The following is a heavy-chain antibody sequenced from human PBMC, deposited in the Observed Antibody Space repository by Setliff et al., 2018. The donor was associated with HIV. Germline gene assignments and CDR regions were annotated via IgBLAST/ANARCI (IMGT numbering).Heavy chain of an antibody. CDR2: IHFDGTNK. D-gene: IGHD6-19*01. J-gene: IGHJ4*02. CDR1: GFTFRSFG. Sequence: QTGGSLRLSCAASGFTFRSFGMHWVRQTPGKGLEWVALIHFDGTNKYYRDSVKGRFTISRDNSKNTVYLQMNSLRAEDTAVYYCAKKVPGVGVAGPFDYWGQGTLVTVSS. CDR3: AKKVPGVGVAGPFDY. V-gene: IGHV3-30*02.